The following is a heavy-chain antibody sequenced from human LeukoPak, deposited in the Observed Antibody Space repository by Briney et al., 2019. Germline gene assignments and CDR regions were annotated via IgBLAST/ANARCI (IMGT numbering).Heavy chain of an antibody. D-gene: IGHD6-13*01. Sequence: GRSLRLSCAASGFTFDDYAMHRVRQAPGKGLEWVSGISWNSGSIGYADSVKGRFTISRDNAKNSLYLQMNSLRAEDTALYYCAKSASSIAAAGTTNFDYWGQGTLVTVSS. CDR2: ISWNSGSI. J-gene: IGHJ4*02. V-gene: IGHV3-9*01. CDR3: AKSASSIAAAGTTNFDY. CDR1: GFTFDDYA.